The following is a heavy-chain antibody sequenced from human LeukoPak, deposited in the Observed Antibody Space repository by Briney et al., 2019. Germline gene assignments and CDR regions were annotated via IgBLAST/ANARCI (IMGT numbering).Heavy chain of an antibody. CDR3: ARDDAHYDSSGYYWADAFDI. J-gene: IGHJ3*02. CDR1: GFTFRNAW. D-gene: IGHD3-22*01. Sequence: GGSLRLSCAASGFTFRNAWMSWVRQAPGKGLEWVASINQDESAKLYVDSAKGRFTISRDNAKNSLFLQMNSLRAEDTAVYYCARDDAHYDSSGYYWADAFDIWGQGTMVTVSS. V-gene: IGHV3-7*01. CDR2: INQDESAK.